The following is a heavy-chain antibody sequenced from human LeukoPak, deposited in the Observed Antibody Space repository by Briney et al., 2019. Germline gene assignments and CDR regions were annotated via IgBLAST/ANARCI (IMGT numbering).Heavy chain of an antibody. CDR1: GGSISSGGYY. D-gene: IGHD3-3*01. CDR3: ARAILTPSGYVWHFDL. V-gene: IGHV4-31*03. J-gene: IGHJ2*01. Sequence: SQTLSLTCTVSGGSISSGGYYWSWLRQHPEKGLEWIGYNSYYNPALKSRVTISLDTSKNQFSLNLSSVTAADTAVYYCARAILTPSGYVWHFDLWGRGTLVTVSS. CDR2: NS.